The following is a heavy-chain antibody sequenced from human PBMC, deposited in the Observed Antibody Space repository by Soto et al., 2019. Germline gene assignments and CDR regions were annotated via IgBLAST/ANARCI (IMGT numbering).Heavy chain of an antibody. J-gene: IGHJ5*02. D-gene: IGHD6-13*01. V-gene: IGHV4-31*02. Sequence: PSETLSLTCTVSGGSLKSGGYYWSWIRQHPGRGLEWIGYIYYTGRTYYNPSLESRVTFSVDTSKNQFSLKLSSVTAADTAVYYCARIGHMSSSSWYVGWFDPWGQGTLVTVSS. CDR3: ARIGHMSSSSWYVGWFDP. CDR1: GGSLKSGGYY. CDR2: IYYTGRT.